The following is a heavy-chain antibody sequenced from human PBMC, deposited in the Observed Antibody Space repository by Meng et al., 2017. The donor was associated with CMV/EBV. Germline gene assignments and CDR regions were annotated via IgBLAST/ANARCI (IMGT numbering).Heavy chain of an antibody. CDR3: ARVRYQLLVSVGRFNWFDP. V-gene: IGHV1-69*05. CDR2: NIPIFGTA. D-gene: IGHD2-2*01. J-gene: IGHJ5*02. Sequence: SVKVSCMASGRTFSSYAISWVRQAPGQGLEWMGGNIPIFGTANYAQKFQGRVTITTDESTSTAYMELSSLRSEDTAVYYCARVRYQLLVSVGRFNWFDPWGQGTLVTVSS. CDR1: GRTFSSYA.